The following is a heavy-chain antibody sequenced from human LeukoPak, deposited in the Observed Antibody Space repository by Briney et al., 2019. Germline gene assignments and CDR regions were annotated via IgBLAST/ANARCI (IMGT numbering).Heavy chain of an antibody. CDR1: GFTFSNYW. CDR2: IKHDGSDK. D-gene: IGHD4-17*01. J-gene: IGHJ2*01. Sequence: GGSLRLSCAASGFTFSNYWMTWVRQAPGKGLEWVANIKHDGSDKYYVDSVKGRFTVSRDNAKNSLSLQMNSLRADDTAVYYCARTDYGDYDRYFDLWGRGTLVTVSS. CDR3: ARTDYGDYDRYFDL. V-gene: IGHV3-7*01.